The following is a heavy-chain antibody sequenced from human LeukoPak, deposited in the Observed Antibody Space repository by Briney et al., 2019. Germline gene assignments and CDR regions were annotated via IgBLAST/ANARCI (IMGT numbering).Heavy chain of an antibody. CDR3: ARDGGDDYGYFDY. D-gene: IGHD4-17*01. Sequence: PGGSLRLSCAASGFTFSSYSMNWVRQAPGKGLEWVSSISSSSSYIYYADSVKGRFTISRDNAKNSLYLQMNRLRAEDTAVYYCARDGGDDYGYFDYWGQGTLVTVSS. V-gene: IGHV3-21*01. CDR2: ISSSSSYI. CDR1: GFTFSSYS. J-gene: IGHJ4*02.